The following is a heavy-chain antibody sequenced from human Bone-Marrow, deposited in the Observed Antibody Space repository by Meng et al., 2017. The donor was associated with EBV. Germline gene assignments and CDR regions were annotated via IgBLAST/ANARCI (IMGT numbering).Heavy chain of an antibody. CDR1: GYTFTYST. J-gene: IGHJ5*02. D-gene: IGHD3-22*01. Sequence: QVQLGQSGSELKKPGASVKVSCKASGYTFTYSTKNWGRQAPGQGLEWLGWINTNSGNPTYAQGFTGRFVFSLDTSVSTAYLQISSLKAEDTAVYYCARAHDSSGYYPLTWGQGTLVTVSS. CDR2: INTNSGNP. CDR3: ARAHDSSGYYPLT. V-gene: IGHV7-4-1*02.